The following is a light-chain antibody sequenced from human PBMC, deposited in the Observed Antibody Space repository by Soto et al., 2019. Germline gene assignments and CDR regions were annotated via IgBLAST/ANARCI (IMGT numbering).Light chain of an antibody. J-gene: IGKJ1*01. V-gene: IGKV1-5*03. Sequence: DIHMTQYPSTLSASVGDRVTITCRASQNINTWLAWYQQKPGKAPNLLIYEASSLESGVPPRFSGSRSGTEFTLIISSLQPDDFATYYCQQYYSKSGTFGQGTKVEIK. CDR3: QQYYSKSGT. CDR1: QNINTW. CDR2: EAS.